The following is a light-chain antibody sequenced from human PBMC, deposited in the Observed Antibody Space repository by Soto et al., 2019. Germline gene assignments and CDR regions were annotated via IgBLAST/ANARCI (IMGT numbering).Light chain of an antibody. CDR3: QQSFFSPWT. V-gene: IGKV1-39*01. Sequence: DIEMTQSPSSLSASVGDRVTISCRTSQNIHKYLNWYPQRPGKAPNLLVYEATSLETGVSLKFSGSGSGTDFTLAINSLQPEDFATYYCQQSFFSPWTFGQGTNIEI. CDR2: EAT. CDR1: QNIHKY. J-gene: IGKJ1*01.